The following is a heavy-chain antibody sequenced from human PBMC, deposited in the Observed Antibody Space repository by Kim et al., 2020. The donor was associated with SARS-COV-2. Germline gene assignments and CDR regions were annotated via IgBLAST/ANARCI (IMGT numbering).Heavy chain of an antibody. Sequence: GGSLRLSCAASGFTFSSYAMHWVRQAPGKGLEYVSAISSNGGSTYYANSVKGRFTISRDNSKNTLYLQMGSLRAEDMAVYYCAREIGGSYPHRGVDYWG. CDR2: ISSNGGST. V-gene: IGHV3-64*01. J-gene: IGHJ4*01. D-gene: IGHD1-26*01. CDR1: GFTFSSYA. CDR3: AREIGGSYPHRGVDY.